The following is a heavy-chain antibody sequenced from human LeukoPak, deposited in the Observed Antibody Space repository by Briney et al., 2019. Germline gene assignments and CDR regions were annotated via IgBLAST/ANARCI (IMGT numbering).Heavy chain of an antibody. CDR1: GFTFTSYA. D-gene: IGHD3-10*01. J-gene: IGHJ4*02. CDR2: ISGGGGST. V-gene: IGHV3-23*01. Sequence: GGSLRLSCAASGFTFTSYAMTWVRQAPGKGLEWVSSISGGGGSTYYADSVKGRFTISRDISKNTLYLQMNSLRAEDTAVYYCARDRSGSYYEPFDCWGPGTQVTVSS. CDR3: ARDRSGSYYEPFDC.